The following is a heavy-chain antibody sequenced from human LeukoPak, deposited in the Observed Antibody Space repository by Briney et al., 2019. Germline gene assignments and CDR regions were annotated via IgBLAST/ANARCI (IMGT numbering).Heavy chain of an antibody. CDR1: GYTFTGYY. CDR2: INPNSGGT. CDR3: ARDQGAMVRGTRINDAFDI. V-gene: IGHV1-2*02. Sequence: ASVKVSCKASGYTFTGYYMHWVRQAPGQGLEWMGWINPNSGGTNYAQDFHGRVTMTRDTSISTAYMELSSLRSDDTAIYYCARDQGAMVRGTRINDAFDIWGQGTMVTVSS. J-gene: IGHJ3*02. D-gene: IGHD3-10*01.